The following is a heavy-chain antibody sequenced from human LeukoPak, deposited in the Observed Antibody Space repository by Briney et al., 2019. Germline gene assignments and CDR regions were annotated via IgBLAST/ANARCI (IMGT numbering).Heavy chain of an antibody. D-gene: IGHD1-26*01. CDR2: ILSDGSLE. J-gene: IGHJ4*02. V-gene: IGHV3-30*04. CDR1: GFNFGTYA. CDR3: ARGAILGGYNLIDD. Sequence: GGSLGLSCAASGFNFGTYAMHWVRQAPGKGLEWVAVILSDGSLENSANSVRGRFIISRDNSKKTLFLQMNRLRIEDTAVYYCARGAILGGYNLIDDWGQGTLVTVSS.